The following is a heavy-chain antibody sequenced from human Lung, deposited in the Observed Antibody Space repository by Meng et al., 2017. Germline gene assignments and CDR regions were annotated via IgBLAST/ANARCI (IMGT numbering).Heavy chain of an antibody. Sequence: QVQLVQSRGELKKPGASVKASCKGSGYIFTRHGTTWVRQAPGQGIKWMGWISGYNGNTNYAQKLQGRVTMTTDTSTSTAYMELRSLRSDDTAVYYCARAEEEYCSGGSCPNFDFWGQGTLVTVSS. V-gene: IGHV1-18*01. D-gene: IGHD2-15*01. CDR1: GYIFTRHG. CDR3: ARAEEEYCSGGSCPNFDF. CDR2: ISGYNGNT. J-gene: IGHJ4*02.